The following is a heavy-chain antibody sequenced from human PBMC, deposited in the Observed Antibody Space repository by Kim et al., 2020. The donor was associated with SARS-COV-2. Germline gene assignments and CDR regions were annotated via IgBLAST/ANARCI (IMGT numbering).Heavy chain of an antibody. Sequence: GGVTDYADFVKGLFTRDRDNAKNTLYLQINSLRAEDTAQYYCTIPLEMTYSWGQGTLVTVSS. D-gene: IGHD1-1*01. CDR3: TIPLEMTYS. J-gene: IGHJ4*02. CDR2: GGVT. V-gene: IGHV3-74*01.